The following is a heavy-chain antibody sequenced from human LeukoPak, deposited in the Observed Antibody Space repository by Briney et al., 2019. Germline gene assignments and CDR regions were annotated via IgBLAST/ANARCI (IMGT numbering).Heavy chain of an antibody. CDR2: IWYDGSNK. V-gene: IGHV3-33*01. D-gene: IGHD6-13*01. CDR3: ARDSKQQTPGAFDI. J-gene: IGHJ3*02. CDR1: GFTFSSYG. Sequence: GRSLRLSCAASGFTFSSYGMHWVRQAPGKGLEWVAVIWYDGSNKYYADSVKGRFTISRDNSKNTLYLQMNSLRAEDTAVYYCARDSKQQTPGAFDIWGQGTMVTVSS.